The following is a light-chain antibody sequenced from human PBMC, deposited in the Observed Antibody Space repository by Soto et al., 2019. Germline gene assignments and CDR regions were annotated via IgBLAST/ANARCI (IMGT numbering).Light chain of an antibody. Sequence: QSVLTQPPSVSGAPGQRVTSSCTGISSNIGAGYDVHWYKQLPGTAPKLLIYGNSNRPSGVPDRFSGSKSGNSASLAITGLQAEDEPDYYCQSYHSGLSGPVVFGGGTKLNVL. CDR3: QSYHSGLSGPVV. CDR1: SSNIGAGYD. CDR2: GNS. V-gene: IGLV1-40*01. J-gene: IGLJ2*01.